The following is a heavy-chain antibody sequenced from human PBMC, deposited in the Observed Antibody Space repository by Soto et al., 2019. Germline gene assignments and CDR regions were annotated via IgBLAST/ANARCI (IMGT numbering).Heavy chain of an antibody. D-gene: IGHD4-17*01. Sequence: GSLRLSCAASGFPFSRYSMNCVRQAPGKGLEWVSSISTSSYTYYADSVKGRFTISRDNAKNSLYLQMNSLRAEDTAVYYCASSDYGDYVSFDYWGQGTLVTVSS. CDR1: GFPFSRYS. J-gene: IGHJ4*02. V-gene: IGHV3-21*01. CDR3: ASSDYGDYVSFDY. CDR2: ISTSSYT.